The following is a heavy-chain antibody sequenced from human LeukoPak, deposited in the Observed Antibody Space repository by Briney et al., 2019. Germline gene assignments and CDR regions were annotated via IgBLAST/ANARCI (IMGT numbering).Heavy chain of an antibody. Sequence: PSETLSLTCTVSGGSISSYYWSWIRQPPGKGLEWIGYIYYSGSTNYNPSLKSRVTISVDTSKNQFSLKLSSVTAADTAVYYCARGVLYCSSTSCYLWFDPWGQGTPVTVSS. CDR3: ARGVLYCSSTSCYLWFDP. CDR1: GGSISSYY. V-gene: IGHV4-59*12. J-gene: IGHJ5*02. D-gene: IGHD2-2*01. CDR2: IYYSGST.